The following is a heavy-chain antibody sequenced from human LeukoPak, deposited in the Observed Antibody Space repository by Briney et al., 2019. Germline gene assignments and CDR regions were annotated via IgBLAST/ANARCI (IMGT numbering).Heavy chain of an antibody. CDR3: AKVGYGDHLDYYYYYYMDV. V-gene: IGHV3-7*03. D-gene: IGHD4-17*01. CDR2: INQDGSEK. CDR1: GFTFSSYW. Sequence: GGSLRLSCAASGFTFSSYWMSWVRQAPGKGLEWVANINQDGSEKYSVDSVKGRFTISRDNSKNTLCLQMNSLRAEDTAVYYCAKVGYGDHLDYYYYYYMDVWGKGTTVTVSS. J-gene: IGHJ6*03.